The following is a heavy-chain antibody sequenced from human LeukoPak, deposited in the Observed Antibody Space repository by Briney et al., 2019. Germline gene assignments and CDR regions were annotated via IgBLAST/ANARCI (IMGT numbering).Heavy chain of an antibody. V-gene: IGHV3-30*18. CDR3: AEDNRYYDSSGYYYVILDY. CDR1: GFTFSSYA. J-gene: IGHJ4*02. D-gene: IGHD3-22*01. CDR2: ISYDGSNK. Sequence: PGGSLRLSCAASGFTFSSYAMSWVRQAPGKGLEWVAVISYDGSNKYYADSVKGRFTISRDNSKNTLYLQMNSLRAEDTAVYYCAEDNRYYDSSGYYYVILDYWGQGTLVTVSS.